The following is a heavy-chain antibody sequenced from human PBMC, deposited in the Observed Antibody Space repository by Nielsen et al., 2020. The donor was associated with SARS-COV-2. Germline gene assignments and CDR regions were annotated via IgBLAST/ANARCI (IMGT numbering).Heavy chain of an antibody. CDR1: GFMCSTYA. J-gene: IGHJ4*02. CDR3: AKAFRSSDWVRAATDF. D-gene: IGHD6-25*01. Sequence: GESLKISCAASGFMCSTYAMSWVRQAPGKGLEWVSGITWSGGRTHSADSVEGRFTISRDNSKNTLYLQINSLRAEDTAVYYCAKAFRSSDWVRAATDFWGQGTLVTVSS. V-gene: IGHV3-23*01. CDR2: ITWSGGRT.